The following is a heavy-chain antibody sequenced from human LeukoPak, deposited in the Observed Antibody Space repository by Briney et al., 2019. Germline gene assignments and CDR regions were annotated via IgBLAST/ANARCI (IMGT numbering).Heavy chain of an antibody. D-gene: IGHD3-3*01. J-gene: IGHJ6*03. CDR1: GGTFSNYA. Sequence: SVKVSCKASGGTFSNYAISWVRQAPGQGLEWMGGIIPIFGTANYAQKFRGRVTITADKSTRTAYMELSSLRSEDTAVYYCAREVSRRIFANYYYYMDAWGKGTTVTVSS. CDR2: IIPIFGTA. CDR3: AREVSRRIFANYYYYMDA. V-gene: IGHV1-69*06.